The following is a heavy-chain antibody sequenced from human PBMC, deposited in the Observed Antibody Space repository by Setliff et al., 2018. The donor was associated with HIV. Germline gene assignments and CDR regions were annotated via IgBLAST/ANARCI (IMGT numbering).Heavy chain of an antibody. CDR1: GFTFGSYP. Sequence: PGGSLRLSCAASGFTFGSYPMHWVRQAPGKGLEWVAVISYGGGLKLYADSVKGRFAISRDNSRNTVFLQMNSLRPEDTAVYYCARVAHGYSYGGGFDDWGPGTLVTVSS. CDR2: ISYGGGLK. V-gene: IGHV3-30*09. J-gene: IGHJ4*02. CDR3: ARVAHGYSYGGGFDD. D-gene: IGHD5-12*01.